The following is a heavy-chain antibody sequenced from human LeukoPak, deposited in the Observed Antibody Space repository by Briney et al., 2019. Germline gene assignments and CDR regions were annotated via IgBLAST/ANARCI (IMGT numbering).Heavy chain of an antibody. V-gene: IGHV3-43*02. J-gene: IGHJ4*02. CDR2: ISGDGGST. D-gene: IGHD3-22*01. CDR1: GGSFSGYY. Sequence: ETLSLTCAVYGGSFSGYYWSWIRQPPGKGLEWVSLISGDGGSTYYADSVKGRFTISRDNSKNSLYLQMNSLRTEDTALYYCAKDIRPYYYDSSGYYIDYWGQGTLVTVSS. CDR3: AKDIRPYYYDSSGYYIDY.